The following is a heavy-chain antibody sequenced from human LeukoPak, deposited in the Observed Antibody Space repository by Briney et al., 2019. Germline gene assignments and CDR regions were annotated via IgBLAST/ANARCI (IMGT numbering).Heavy chain of an antibody. D-gene: IGHD3-16*01. V-gene: IGHV3-53*04. CDR2: IYDGGST. Sequence: GGSLRLSCAASGFAVSDNYTNWVRQAPGKGLEWDSVIYDGGSTYYADSVKGRFTISRHNSKNTLYLQMNSLRPEDTAVYCCARGGGGYYGMDVWGQGTTVTVSS. CDR1: GFAVSDNY. CDR3: ARGGGGYYGMDV. J-gene: IGHJ6*02.